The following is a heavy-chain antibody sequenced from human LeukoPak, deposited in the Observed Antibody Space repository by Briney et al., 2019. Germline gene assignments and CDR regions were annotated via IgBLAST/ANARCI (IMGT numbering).Heavy chain of an antibody. CDR1: GGSISSSSYY. Sequence: SETLSLTCTVSGGSISSSSYYWGWIRQPPGKGLEWIGSIYYSGSTYYNPSLKSRVTISVDTSKNQFSLKLSSVTAADTAVYYCARQLMVRGVINDYWGQETLVTVSS. V-gene: IGHV4-39*01. J-gene: IGHJ4*02. D-gene: IGHD3-10*01. CDR2: IYYSGST. CDR3: ARQLMVRGVINDY.